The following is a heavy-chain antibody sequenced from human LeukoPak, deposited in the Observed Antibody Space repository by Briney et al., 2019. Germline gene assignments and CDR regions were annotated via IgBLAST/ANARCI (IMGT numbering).Heavy chain of an antibody. V-gene: IGHV1-69*06. Sequence: ASVKVSCKASGGTFSSYAISWVRQAPGQGLEWMGGIIPIFGTANYAQKFQGRVTITADKSTSTAYMELSSLRSEDTAVYYCARDQVTTVTTSSYYFDYWGQGTLVTVSS. CDR1: GGTFSSYA. CDR3: ARDQVTTVTTSSYYFDY. J-gene: IGHJ4*02. CDR2: IIPIFGTA. D-gene: IGHD4-17*01.